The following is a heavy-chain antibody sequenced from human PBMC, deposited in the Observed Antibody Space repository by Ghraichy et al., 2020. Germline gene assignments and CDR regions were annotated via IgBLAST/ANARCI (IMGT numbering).Heavy chain of an antibody. J-gene: IGHJ4*02. CDR2: ISWNSGSI. CDR1: GFTFDDYA. CDR3: AKDRGGCRSTRCSPQN. D-gene: IGHD2-2*01. Sequence: GGSLRLSCAASGFTFDDYAMHWVRQAPGKGLEWVSGISWNSGSIGYAASVKGRFTISRDNAKNFLYLEMNSLRAEDTAFYYCAKDRGGCRSTRCSPQNWGQGTLVTVSS. V-gene: IGHV3-9*01.